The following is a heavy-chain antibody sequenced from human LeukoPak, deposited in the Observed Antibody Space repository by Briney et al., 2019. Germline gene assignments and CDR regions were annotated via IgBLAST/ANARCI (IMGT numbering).Heavy chain of an antibody. CDR3: ARAGIAAAGTLDY. D-gene: IGHD6-13*01. Sequence: ASVKVSCKASGGTFSSYAISWVRQAPGQGREWMGGIMPIFGTANYAQKFQGRVTITADESTSTAYMELSSLRSEDTAVYYCARAGIAAAGTLDYWGQGTLVTVSS. J-gene: IGHJ4*02. CDR2: IMPIFGTA. CDR1: GGTFSSYA. V-gene: IGHV1-69*01.